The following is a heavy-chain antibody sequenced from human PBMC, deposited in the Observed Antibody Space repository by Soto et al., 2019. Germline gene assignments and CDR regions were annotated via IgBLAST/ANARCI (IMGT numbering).Heavy chain of an antibody. Sequence: PGGSLRLSCAASGFTFSRYWMSWVRQAPGKGLEWVANIKEDGSEKNDVDPVKGRFTISRANAKNSLYLQMNSLRVEDTAVYYCAKGGHIDYCGQGTLVTVSS. V-gene: IGHV3-7*03. J-gene: IGHJ4*02. CDR1: GFTFSRYW. CDR3: AKGGHIDY. D-gene: IGHD3-16*01. CDR2: IKEDGSEK.